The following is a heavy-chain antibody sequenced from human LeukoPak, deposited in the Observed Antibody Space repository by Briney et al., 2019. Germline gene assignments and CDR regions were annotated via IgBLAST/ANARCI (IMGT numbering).Heavy chain of an antibody. CDR3: PKHAGAAAQKGPWYFDL. J-gene: IGHJ2*01. Sequence: PGASLKLSCAASGLTFSSYAISWVRQAPGQGLEWISAINASGGNTYYADYVKGRFTMSRDNSINTAYMQMSSLRAEDTAVYYCPKHAGAAAQKGPWYFDLGGRGTLVTVSS. CDR2: INASGGNT. V-gene: IGHV3-23*01. CDR1: GLTFSSYA. D-gene: IGHD6-13*01.